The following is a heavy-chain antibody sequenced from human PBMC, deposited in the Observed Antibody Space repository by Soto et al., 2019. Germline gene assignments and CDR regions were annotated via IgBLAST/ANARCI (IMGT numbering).Heavy chain of an antibody. Sequence: QVQLVESGGGVVQPGRSLRLSCAASGFTFSSYAMHWVRQAPGKGLEWVAVISYDGSNKYYADSVKGRFTISRDNSKNTLYLQMNSLRAEDTAVYYCARDFLRFYYYYGMDVWGQGTTVTVSS. D-gene: IGHD3-3*01. CDR3: ARDFLRFYYYYGMDV. J-gene: IGHJ6*02. CDR2: ISYDGSNK. V-gene: IGHV3-30-3*01. CDR1: GFTFSSYA.